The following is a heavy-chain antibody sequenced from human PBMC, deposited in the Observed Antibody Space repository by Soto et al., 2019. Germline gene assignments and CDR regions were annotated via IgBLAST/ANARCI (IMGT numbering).Heavy chain of an antibody. V-gene: IGHV3-11*01. J-gene: IGHJ4*02. CDR1: GYTFSDYY. CDR2: IDTSSTKI. Sequence: QVQLVESGGDLVKRGGSLRLSCAASGYTFSDYYMSWIRQAPGKGLEWISYIDTSSTKIYYADSVKGRFTISRDNAKNSLYLEMNRLRDEDSAVYYCASHYDTSSGYLSPVEYWGKGTLVTVSS. D-gene: IGHD3-9*01. CDR3: ASHYDTSSGYLSPVEY.